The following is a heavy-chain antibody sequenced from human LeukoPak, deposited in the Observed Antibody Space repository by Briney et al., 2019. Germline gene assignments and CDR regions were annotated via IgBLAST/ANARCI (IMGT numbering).Heavy chain of an antibody. CDR3: AKDFRIGYSAHFDY. D-gene: IGHD2-21*01. V-gene: IGHV3-23*01. Sequence: GGSLRLSCVGSGFTFRSHAMSWVRQAPEKGLEFVSGIYENGGTTYYADSVKGRFSISRDNSKNTLYLQMDSLRGEDTAVYYCAKDFRIGYSAHFDYWGQGALVIVSA. CDR1: GFTFRSHA. CDR2: IYENGGTT. J-gene: IGHJ4*02.